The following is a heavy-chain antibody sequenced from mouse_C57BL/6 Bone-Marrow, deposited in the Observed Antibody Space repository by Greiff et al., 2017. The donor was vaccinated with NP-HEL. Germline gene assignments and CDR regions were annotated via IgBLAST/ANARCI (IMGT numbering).Heavy chain of an antibody. CDR1: GFTFSSYA. J-gene: IGHJ4*01. V-gene: IGHV5-4*01. CDR3: ARGPLYYGGAMDY. Sequence: EVHLVESGGGLVKPGGSLKLSCAASGFTFSSYALSWVRPTPEKRLAWVATISDGGSYTYYPDNVKGRFPISRDNAKNNLYLQMSHLKSEDTAMYYCARGPLYYGGAMDYWGQGTSVTVSS. CDR2: ISDGGSYT. D-gene: IGHD1-1*01.